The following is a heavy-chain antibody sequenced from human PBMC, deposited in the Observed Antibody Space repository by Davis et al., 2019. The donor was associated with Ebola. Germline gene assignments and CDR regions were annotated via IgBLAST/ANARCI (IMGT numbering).Heavy chain of an antibody. CDR3: TRGTCSGGSCYPDTHDAGWFDP. V-gene: IGHV4-30-4*02. J-gene: IGHJ5*02. CDR1: GGSISSGDYY. D-gene: IGHD2-15*01. CDR2: IYYSGST. Sequence: PSETLSLTCTVSGGSISSGDYYWSWIRQPPGKGLEWIGYIYYSGSTYYNPSLKSRVTISVDTSKNQFSLKLSSVTAADTAVYYCTRGTCSGGSCYPDTHDAGWFDPWGQGTLVTVSS.